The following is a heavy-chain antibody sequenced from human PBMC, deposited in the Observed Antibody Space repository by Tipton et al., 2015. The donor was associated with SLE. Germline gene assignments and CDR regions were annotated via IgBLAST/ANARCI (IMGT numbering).Heavy chain of an antibody. J-gene: IGHJ4*02. CDR1: GFTFSSYE. D-gene: IGHD6-13*01. V-gene: IGHV3-48*03. CDR3: ARENAHSSRDGFDY. CDR2: ISSSGSTI. Sequence: SLRLSCAASGFTFSSYEMNWVRQAPGKGLEWVSYISSSGSTIYYADSVKGRFTISRDNAKNSLYLQMNSLRAEDTAVYYCARENAHSSRDGFDYWGQGTLVTVSS.